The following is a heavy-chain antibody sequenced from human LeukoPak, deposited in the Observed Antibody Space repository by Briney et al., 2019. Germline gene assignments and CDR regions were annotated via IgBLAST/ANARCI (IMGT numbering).Heavy chain of an antibody. Sequence: GGSLRLSCAASGFTFSSYSMNWVRQAPGKGLECVSYISSSSTTIYFADSVKGRFTISRDNAKDSLYLQMNSLRAEDTAVYYCARNFHRRLYDCSGYYPYWGQGTLVTVSS. V-gene: IGHV3-48*01. J-gene: IGHJ4*02. CDR3: ARNFHRRLYDCSGYYPY. CDR1: GFTFSSYS. D-gene: IGHD3-22*01. CDR2: ISSSSTTI.